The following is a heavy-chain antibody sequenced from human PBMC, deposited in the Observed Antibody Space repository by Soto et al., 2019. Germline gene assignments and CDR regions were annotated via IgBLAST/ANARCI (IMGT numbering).Heavy chain of an antibody. CDR2: LSRSGGST. J-gene: IGHJ5*02. V-gene: IGHV3-23*01. D-gene: IGHD3-10*01. Sequence: GGSVSLSCAASGFTFSSYAMSWVRQAPRKGVEWVSALSRSGGSTYYADSVKGRFAIAGDNSKNTLHLQMNSLRAEDTAVYYCAQDLLWFGVLLSDPWGQGTLVTVCS. CDR1: GFTFSSYA. CDR3: AQDLLWFGVLLSDP.